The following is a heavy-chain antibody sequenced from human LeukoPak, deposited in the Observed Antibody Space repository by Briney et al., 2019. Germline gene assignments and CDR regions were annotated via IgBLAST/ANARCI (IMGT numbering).Heavy chain of an antibody. CDR1: GFTFSSYA. V-gene: IGHV3-30*04. D-gene: IGHD1-26*01. CDR2: ISYDGSNK. J-gene: IGHJ4*02. CDR3: AKDISSGGVVSSGSYSGFDN. Sequence: PGGSLRLSCAASGFTFSSYAMHWVRQAPGKGLEWVAVISYDGSNKYYADSVKGRFTISRDNSKNTLYLQMNSLRAEDTALYYCAKDISSGGVVSSGSYSGFDNWGQGTLVTVSS.